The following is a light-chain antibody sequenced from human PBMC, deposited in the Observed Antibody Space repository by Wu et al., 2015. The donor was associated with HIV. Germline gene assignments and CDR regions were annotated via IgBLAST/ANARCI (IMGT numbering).Light chain of an antibody. CDR3: QQYHRYPYT. CDR1: QSIGNW. CDR2: KAS. J-gene: IGKJ2*01. Sequence: DIQMTQSPSTLPASIGDRVTITCRASQSIGNWLVWFHQKRGKAPNLLIFKASTLKSGVSSRFSGSASGSEFTLTIDSLQPDDFGTYYCQQYHRYPYTFGQGTSLEIK. V-gene: IGKV1-5*03.